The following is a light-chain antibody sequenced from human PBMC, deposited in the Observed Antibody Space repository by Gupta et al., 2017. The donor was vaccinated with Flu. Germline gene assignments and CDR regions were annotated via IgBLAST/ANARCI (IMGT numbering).Light chain of an antibody. V-gene: IGKV3-15*01. J-gene: IGKJ2*01. Sequence: EIVMTQSPATLSVSPGERATLSCRASQSVRSNLAWYQQNPGQAPRLLMYGASTRATAIPARFSGSGSGTEFTLTISILHPEDFAVYYCQHYHNWPVTFGQGTKLEIK. CDR3: QHYHNWPVT. CDR1: QSVRSN. CDR2: GAS.